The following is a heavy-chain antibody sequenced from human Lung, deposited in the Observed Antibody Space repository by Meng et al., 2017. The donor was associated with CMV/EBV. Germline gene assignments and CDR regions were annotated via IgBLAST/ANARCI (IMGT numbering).Heavy chain of an antibody. CDR1: GFTYDDYA. D-gene: IGHD2-15*01. CDR3: AKDEGYCSDGSCYYYYYGMDV. CDR2: FSWNSGYI. J-gene: IGHJ6*02. V-gene: IGHV3-9*01. Sequence: PCAASGFTYDDYALHWVRQVPGKGLEWVAGFSWNSGYIAYADSVKGRFTISRDNAKSSLFLQMNSLRAEDTALYYCAKDEGYCSDGSCYYYYYGMDVWXQGTTVTVSS.